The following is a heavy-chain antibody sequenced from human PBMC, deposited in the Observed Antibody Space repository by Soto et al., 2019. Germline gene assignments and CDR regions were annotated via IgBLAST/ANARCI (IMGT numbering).Heavy chain of an antibody. V-gene: IGHV4-30-4*01. CDR1: GGSISSGDYY. J-gene: IGHJ5*02. CDR3: AREVSAVAGTYFNWFDP. D-gene: IGHD6-19*01. CDR2: IYYSGST. Sequence: LPLTCTVSGGSISSGDYYWSWIRQPPGKGLEWIGYIYYSGSTYYNPSLKSRVTISVDTSKNQFSLKLSSVTAADTAVYYCAREVSAVAGTYFNWFDPWGQGTLVTVSS.